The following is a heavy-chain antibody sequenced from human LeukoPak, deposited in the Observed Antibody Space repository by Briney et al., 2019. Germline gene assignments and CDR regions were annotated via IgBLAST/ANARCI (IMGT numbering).Heavy chain of an antibody. CDR3: AKDRGVIAVADLTY. J-gene: IGHJ4*02. CDR2: LSSGGSP. D-gene: IGHD6-19*01. Sequence: PGGSLRLSCAASGFTFSSYEMNWVRQAPGKGLECVSVLSSGGSPYYADSVKGRFTLSRDNSKNTLFLQMNSLRAEDTAVYYCAKDRGVIAVADLTYWGQGTLVTVSS. V-gene: IGHV3-53*01. CDR1: GFTFSSYE.